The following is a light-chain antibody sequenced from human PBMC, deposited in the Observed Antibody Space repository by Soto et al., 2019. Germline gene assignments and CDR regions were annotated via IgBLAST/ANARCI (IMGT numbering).Light chain of an antibody. J-gene: IGLJ2*01. CDR3: SSYTSCRPGGV. V-gene: IGLV2-14*01. CDR2: DVS. Sequence: QSALTQPASVSGSPGQWVTISCTGTSSDIGGYNYVSWYQQHPGKAPKLLIYDVSNRPSGVTDRFSASKSGNTASLTISGLQAEDEADSYCSSYTSCRPGGVFGGGTKLTVL. CDR1: SSDIGGYNY.